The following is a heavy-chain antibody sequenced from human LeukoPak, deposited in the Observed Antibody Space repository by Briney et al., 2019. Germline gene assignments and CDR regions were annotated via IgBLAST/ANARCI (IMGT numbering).Heavy chain of an antibody. J-gene: IGHJ4*02. Sequence: GGSLRLSCAASGLTFSDYAMSWVRQAPGQGLEGVSGISGSPQRTYYADSVKGRFTISRDNFKRTLYLEMNSLRAEDTAVYYCAKRYIANAGPIDYWGQGTLVTVSS. CDR2: ISGSPQRT. CDR1: GLTFSDYA. D-gene: IGHD1-1*01. V-gene: IGHV3-23*01. CDR3: AKRYIANAGPIDY.